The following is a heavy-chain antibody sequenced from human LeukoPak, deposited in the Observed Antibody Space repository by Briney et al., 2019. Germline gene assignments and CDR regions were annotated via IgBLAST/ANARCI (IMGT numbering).Heavy chain of an antibody. Sequence: ASVKVSCKASGYTFTGYYMHWVRQAPGQGLEWMGWINPNSGGTNYAQKFRGRVTMTRDTSISTAYMELSRLRSDDTAVYYCARVLRYYYDSSGYYDPAAGGNDYWGQGTLVTVSS. CDR1: GYTFTGYY. CDR3: ARVLRYYYDSSGYYDPAAGGNDY. D-gene: IGHD3-22*01. CDR2: INPNSGGT. V-gene: IGHV1-2*02. J-gene: IGHJ4*02.